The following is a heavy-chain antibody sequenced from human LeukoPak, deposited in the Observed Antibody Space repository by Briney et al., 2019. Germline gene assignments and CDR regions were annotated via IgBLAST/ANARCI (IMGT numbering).Heavy chain of an antibody. CDR1: GDTFTGYY. Sequence: GASVKVSCKASGDTFTGYYMHWVRQAPGQGLEWMGWINPNSGGTNYAQKFQGRVTMTRDTSISTAYMELSRLRSDDTAVYYCARELPGIAAADVLYWFDPWGQGTLVTVSS. V-gene: IGHV1-2*02. CDR2: INPNSGGT. J-gene: IGHJ5*02. CDR3: ARELPGIAAADVLYWFDP. D-gene: IGHD6-13*01.